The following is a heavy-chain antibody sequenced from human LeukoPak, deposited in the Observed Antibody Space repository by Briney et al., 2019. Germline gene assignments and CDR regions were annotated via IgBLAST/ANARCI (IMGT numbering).Heavy chain of an antibody. V-gene: IGHV4-59*01. Sequence: SETLSLTCTVSGGSISSYYWSWIRQPPGKGLEWIGYIYYSGSTNYNPSLKSRVTISVDTSKNQFSLKLSSVTAADTAVYYCAAGPRTDTATVDYWGQGTLVTVSS. CDR1: GGSISSYY. CDR3: AAGPRTDTATVDY. J-gene: IGHJ4*02. D-gene: IGHD5-18*01. CDR2: IYYSGST.